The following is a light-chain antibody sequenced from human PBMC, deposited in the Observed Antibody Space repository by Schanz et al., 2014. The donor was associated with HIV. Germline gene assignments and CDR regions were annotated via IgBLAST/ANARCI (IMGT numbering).Light chain of an antibody. Sequence: SYELTQTPSVSVAPGKTARITCGGNNLGSKSVHWYQQKPGQAPVLVIYYDTDRPSGIPERVSGSNSGQTATLTISAVEAGDEADYFCQVWDSSTAHVVFGGGTKLTVL. CDR1: NLGSKS. CDR2: YDT. V-gene: IGLV3-21*01. CDR3: QVWDSSTAHVV. J-gene: IGLJ2*01.